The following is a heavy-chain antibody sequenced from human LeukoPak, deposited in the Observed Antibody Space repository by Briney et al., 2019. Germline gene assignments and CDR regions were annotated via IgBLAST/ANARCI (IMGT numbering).Heavy chain of an antibody. CDR3: ARLKRSYYDILTGYYLNAFNI. CDR2: INHSGST. J-gene: IGHJ3*02. D-gene: IGHD3-9*01. Sequence: SETLSLTCTVSSGSISTSNYYWSWIRQPPGKGLEWIGEINHSGSTNYNPSLKSRVTISVDTSKNQFSLKLSSVTAADTAVYYCARLKRSYYDILTGYYLNAFNIWGQGTMVTVSS. CDR1: SGSISTSNYY. V-gene: IGHV4-39*07.